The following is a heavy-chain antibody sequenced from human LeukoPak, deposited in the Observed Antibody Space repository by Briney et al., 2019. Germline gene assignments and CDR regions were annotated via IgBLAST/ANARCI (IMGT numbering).Heavy chain of an antibody. CDR1: GFTFSSYW. V-gene: IGHV3-7*01. Sequence: GGSLRLSCAASGFTFSSYWMSWVRQAPGKGLEWVANIKQDGSEKYYVDSVKGRFTISRDNAKNSLYLQMNSLRAEDTAVYYCARDSPYGDYVTPLDYWGQGTLVTVSS. D-gene: IGHD4-17*01. J-gene: IGHJ4*02. CDR2: IKQDGSEK. CDR3: ARDSPYGDYVTPLDY.